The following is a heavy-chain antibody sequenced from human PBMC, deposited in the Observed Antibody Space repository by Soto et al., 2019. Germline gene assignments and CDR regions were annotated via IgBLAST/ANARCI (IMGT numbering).Heavy chain of an antibody. CDR2: INAGNGNT. D-gene: IGHD3-3*01. CDR3: ARWSGYYVYNWFDP. Sequence: ASVKVSCKASGYTFTSYAMHWVRQAPGQRLEWMGWINAGNGNTKYSQKFQGRVTITRDTSASTAYMELSSLRSEDTAVYYCARWSGYYVYNWFDPWGQGTLVTVS. CDR1: GYTFTSYA. J-gene: IGHJ5*02. V-gene: IGHV1-3*01.